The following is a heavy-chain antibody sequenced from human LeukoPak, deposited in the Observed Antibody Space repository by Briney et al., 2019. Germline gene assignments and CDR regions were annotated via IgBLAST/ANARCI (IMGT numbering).Heavy chain of an antibody. Sequence: PGGSLRLSCAASGFTLSTYAMSWVRQTPGKGQEWVAATSSSDAGTYHADSVRGRFTISRDNSKNTLYLQMNSLRAEDAAVYFCAKAPVTSCRGAYCYPFDSWGQGTLVTVSS. CDR2: TSSSDAGT. CDR1: GFTLSTYA. D-gene: IGHD2-21*01. J-gene: IGHJ4*02. CDR3: AKAPVTSCRGAYCYPFDS. V-gene: IGHV3-23*01.